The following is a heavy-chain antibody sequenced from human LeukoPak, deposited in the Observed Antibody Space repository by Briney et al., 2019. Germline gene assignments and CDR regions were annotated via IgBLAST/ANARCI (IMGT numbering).Heavy chain of an antibody. CDR2: ISGSGGST. CDR3: ARDHSVLLWFGESSGAFDI. J-gene: IGHJ3*02. V-gene: IGHV3-23*01. D-gene: IGHD3-10*01. Sequence: GGSLRLSCAASGFTFSSYAMSWARQAPGKGLEWVSAISGSGGSTYYADSVKGRFTISRDNSKNTLYLQMNSLRAEDTAVYYCARDHSVLLWFGESSGAFDIWGQGTMVTVSS. CDR1: GFTFSSYA.